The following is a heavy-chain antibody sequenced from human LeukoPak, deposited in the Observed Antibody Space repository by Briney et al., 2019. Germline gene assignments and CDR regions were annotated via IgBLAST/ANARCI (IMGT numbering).Heavy chain of an antibody. CDR1: GYTFTSYA. D-gene: IGHD5-18*01. CDR3: ARGVDTAIVPFDY. Sequence: ASVKVSCKASGYTFTSYAMNWVRQAPGQGLEWMGWINTNTGNPTYAQGFTGRFVFSLDTSVSTAYLQISGLKAEDTAVYYCARGVDTAIVPFDYWGRGTLVTVSS. J-gene: IGHJ4*02. V-gene: IGHV7-4-1*02. CDR2: INTNTGNP.